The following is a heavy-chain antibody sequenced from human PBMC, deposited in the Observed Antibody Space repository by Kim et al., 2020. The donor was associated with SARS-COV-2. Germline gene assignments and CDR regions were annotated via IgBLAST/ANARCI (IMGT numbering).Heavy chain of an antibody. CDR1: GFTFSSYS. CDR3: ARDLYVGTAMVPWHLFAY. D-gene: IGHD5-18*01. J-gene: IGHJ4*02. V-gene: IGHV3-21*01. CDR2: ISRSSSYI. Sequence: VGSLRLSCAASGFTFSSYSVNWVRQAPGKGLEWVSYISRSSSYIYYADSVKGRFTISRDNAKDSLYLQMNSLRAEDTAVYYCARDLYVGTAMVPWHLFAYWGQGTLVTVSS.